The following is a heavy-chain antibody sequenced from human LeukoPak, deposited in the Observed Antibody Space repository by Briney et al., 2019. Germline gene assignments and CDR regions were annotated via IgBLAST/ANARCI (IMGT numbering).Heavy chain of an antibody. V-gene: IGHV4-34*01. CDR2: INHSGST. J-gene: IGHJ4*02. D-gene: IGHD3-3*01. Sequence: KSSETLSLTCAVYGGSFSGYYWSWIRQPPGKGLEWIGEINHSGSTNYNPSLKSRVTISVDTSKNQFSLKLSSVTAADTAVYYCASHYYDFWSGLDYWDQGTLVTVSS. CDR1: GGSFSGYY. CDR3: ASHYYDFWSGLDY.